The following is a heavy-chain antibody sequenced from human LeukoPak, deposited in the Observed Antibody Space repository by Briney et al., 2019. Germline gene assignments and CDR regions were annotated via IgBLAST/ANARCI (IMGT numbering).Heavy chain of an antibody. Sequence: GASVKVSCKGSGYTFTGYYMHWGRQAPGQGGEGMGWINANRGGTNYAQKFQGRVTITRETSISTAYMELSRLRSDDTAVYFCARDGLAGDFGVVIDYWGQGTLVTVSS. CDR2: INANRGGT. CDR3: ARDGLAGDFGVVIDY. J-gene: IGHJ4*02. V-gene: IGHV1-2*02. D-gene: IGHD3-3*01. CDR1: GYTFTGYY.